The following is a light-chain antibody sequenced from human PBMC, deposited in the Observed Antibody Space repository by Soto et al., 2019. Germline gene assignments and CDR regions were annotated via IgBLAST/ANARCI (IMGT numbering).Light chain of an antibody. CDR3: TSYAGSNNLL. Sequence: QSALTQPPSASGSPGQSVTISCTGTSSDVGGYNYVSWYQQHPGKAPKLMIYEVSKRPSGVPDRFSGSKSGNTASLTVSGLQGEDEADYYCTSYAGSNNLLFGGGTKLTVL. V-gene: IGLV2-8*01. CDR2: EVS. CDR1: SSDVGGYNY. J-gene: IGLJ2*01.